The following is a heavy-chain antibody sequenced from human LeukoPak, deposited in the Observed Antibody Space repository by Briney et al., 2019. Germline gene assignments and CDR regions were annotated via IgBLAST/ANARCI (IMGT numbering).Heavy chain of an antibody. CDR1: GFIFSSFG. Sequence: GGSLRLSCAASGFIFSSFGMSWVRQAPGKGLEWVSCISSSGGSTYYADSVKGRFTISRDNFKNTLYLQMNSLRAEDTAVYYCAKPAYDILTELDYWGQGTLVTVSS. D-gene: IGHD3-9*01. CDR2: ISSSGGST. J-gene: IGHJ4*02. CDR3: AKPAYDILTELDY. V-gene: IGHV3-23*01.